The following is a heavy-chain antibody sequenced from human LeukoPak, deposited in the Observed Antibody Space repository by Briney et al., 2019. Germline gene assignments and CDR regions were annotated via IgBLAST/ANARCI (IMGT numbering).Heavy chain of an antibody. CDR1: GGSISSSSYY. D-gene: IGHD2-21*02. V-gene: IGHV4-39*07. Sequence: SETLSLTCTVSGGSISSSSYYWGWIRQPPGKGLEWIGSIYYSGSTYYNPSLKSRVTISVDTSKNQFSLKLSSVTAADTAVYYCARYREFRTVTAVDYWGQGTLVTVSS. CDR3: ARYREFRTVTAVDY. J-gene: IGHJ4*02. CDR2: IYYSGST.